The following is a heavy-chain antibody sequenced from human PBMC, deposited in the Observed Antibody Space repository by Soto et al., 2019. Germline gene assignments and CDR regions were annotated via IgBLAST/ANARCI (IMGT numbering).Heavy chain of an antibody. CDR2: IYHSGST. CDR1: GGSISSGGYS. J-gene: IGHJ6*02. V-gene: IGHV4-30-2*01. D-gene: IGHD3-3*01. CDR3: ARGGAFWSGYFGHYYYGMDV. Sequence: NPSETLSLTCAVSGGSISSGGYSWSWIRQPPGKGLEWIGYIYHSGSTYYNPSLKSRVTISVDRSKNQFSLKLSSVTAADTAVYYCARGGAFWSGYFGHYYYGMDVWGQGTTVTVSS.